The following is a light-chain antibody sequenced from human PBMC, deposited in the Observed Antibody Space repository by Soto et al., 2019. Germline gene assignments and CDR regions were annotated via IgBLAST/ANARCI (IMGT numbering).Light chain of an antibody. CDR1: QSVSSSY. V-gene: IGKV3-20*01. Sequence: EIVLTQSPGTLSLSPGERAPLSCRASQSVSSSYLAWYQQKPGQAPRLLIYGASSRATGIPDRFSGSGSGKDFALTISRQEPEDFAVYYCQQYGSSQWTFDQGTKVEIK. CDR2: GAS. CDR3: QQYGSSQWT. J-gene: IGKJ1*01.